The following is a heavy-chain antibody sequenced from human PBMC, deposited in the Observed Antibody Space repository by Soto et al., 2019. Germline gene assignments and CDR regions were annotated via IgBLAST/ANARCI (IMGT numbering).Heavy chain of an antibody. J-gene: IGHJ4*02. CDR1: GFTFSSYG. Sequence: QVQLVESGGGVVQPGRSLRLSCAASGFTFSSYGMHWVRQAPGKGLEWVAVISYDGSNKYYADSGKGRFTISRDNSKNTLYLQMNSLRAEDTAVYYCAKGGDTAMVLAFDYWGQGTLVTVSS. CDR2: ISYDGSNK. D-gene: IGHD5-18*01. V-gene: IGHV3-30*18. CDR3: AKGGDTAMVLAFDY.